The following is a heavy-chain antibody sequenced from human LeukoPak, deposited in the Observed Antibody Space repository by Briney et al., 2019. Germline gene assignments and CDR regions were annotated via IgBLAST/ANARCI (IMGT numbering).Heavy chain of an antibody. Sequence: GASVKVSCKTSGYTFTNFDINWVRQAPGQGLEWMGWMNPVSGNAGSAQKFQGRVTLTRDTSISTAYMELSSLRSDDMAFYYCARAPMGAAALYWGQGTLVTVSS. J-gene: IGHJ4*02. CDR1: GYTFTNFD. D-gene: IGHD6-13*01. V-gene: IGHV1-8*01. CDR3: ARAPMGAAALY. CDR2: MNPVSGNA.